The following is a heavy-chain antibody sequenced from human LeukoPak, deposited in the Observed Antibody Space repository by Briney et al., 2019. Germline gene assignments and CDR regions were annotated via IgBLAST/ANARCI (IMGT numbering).Heavy chain of an antibody. V-gene: IGHV3-30-3*01. CDR2: ISYDGSDK. CDR3: ARDVVRGPDDGYFQH. Sequence: GRSLRLSCAASGFIFSSYAMHWVRQAPGKGLEWVAVISYDGSDKKYADSVKGRFTISRDNSKNTLYVQMNSLRAEDTALYCCARDVVRGPDDGYFQHWGQGTLVTVSS. J-gene: IGHJ1*01. CDR1: GFIFSSYA. D-gene: IGHD3-10*02.